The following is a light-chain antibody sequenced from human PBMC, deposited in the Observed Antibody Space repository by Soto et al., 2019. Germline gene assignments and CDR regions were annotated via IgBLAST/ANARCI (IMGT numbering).Light chain of an antibody. V-gene: IGKV1-5*01. Sequence: IHLTHSPSTLSASFGDRVTITFRASETISSWLAWYQQKSGKAPKLLIYDASTLQSGVPSRFSGRGSETEFTLTISSLQPDDFATYYCQRYNSYAQTFGQGTKVDIK. J-gene: IGKJ1*01. CDR1: ETISSW. CDR3: QRYNSYAQT. CDR2: DAS.